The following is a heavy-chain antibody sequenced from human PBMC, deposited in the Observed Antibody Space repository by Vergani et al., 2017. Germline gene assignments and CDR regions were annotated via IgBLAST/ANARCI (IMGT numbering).Heavy chain of an antibody. J-gene: IGHJ4*02. CDR1: GGTFNSYT. Sequence: QVQLVQSGAEVKKPGASVKVSCKASGGTFNSYTITWVRQAPGQGLEWMGRIIPILGLANYAQKFQGRVTITADESTSTAYMELSSLRSEDTAVYYCARRYSGSYDYWGQGTLVTVSS. V-gene: IGHV1-69*02. CDR2: IIPILGLA. CDR3: ARRYSGSYDY. D-gene: IGHD1-26*01.